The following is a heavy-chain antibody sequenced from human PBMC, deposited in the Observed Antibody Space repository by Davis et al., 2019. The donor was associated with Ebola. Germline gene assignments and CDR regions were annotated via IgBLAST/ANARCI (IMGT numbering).Heavy chain of an antibody. J-gene: IGHJ4*02. CDR1: GFNFGSSY. D-gene: IGHD1-14*01. CDR3: ARTLSLLDY. Sequence: GESLKISCVASGFNFGSSYMNWVRQAPGKGLEWVSVISGSADGYKTYYADSVKGRFTISRDNSRDTLYLQMNSLRAEDTAVYYCARTLSLLDYWGQGTLVTVSS. V-gene: IGHV3-23*01. CDR2: ISGSADGYKT.